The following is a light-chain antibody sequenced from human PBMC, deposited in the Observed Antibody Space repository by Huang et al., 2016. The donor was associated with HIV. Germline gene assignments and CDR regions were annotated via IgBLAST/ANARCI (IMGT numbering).Light chain of an antibody. V-gene: IGKV3-20*01. Sequence: EIVLTQSPGTLSLSPGERATLSCRASQSVGSTYLAWYQQTPGQAPRLLIYGASSRAIGIPDRFSGSGSGTDFTLTISRLEPEDCAVYYCQQYGRSPWTFGQGTKVEIK. J-gene: IGKJ1*01. CDR2: GAS. CDR3: QQYGRSPWT. CDR1: QSVGSTY.